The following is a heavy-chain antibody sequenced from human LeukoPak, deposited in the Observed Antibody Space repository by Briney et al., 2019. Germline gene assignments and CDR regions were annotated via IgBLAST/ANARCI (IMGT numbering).Heavy chain of an antibody. V-gene: IGHV4-59*08. J-gene: IGHJ4*02. CDR3: ARRDLVTSPFDF. CDR1: GGSISSYY. Sequence: SETLSLTCTVSGGSISSYYWSWIRRPPGKGLEWIGHINYSGNTNYNPSLKSRVTISVDTSKNQFSLKLSSVTAADTAVYYCARRDLVTSPFDFWGQGTLVTVSS. D-gene: IGHD5-18*01. CDR2: INYSGNT.